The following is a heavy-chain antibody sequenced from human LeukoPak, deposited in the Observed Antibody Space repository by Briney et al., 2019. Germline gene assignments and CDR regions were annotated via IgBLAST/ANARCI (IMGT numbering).Heavy chain of an antibody. D-gene: IGHD4-17*01. J-gene: IGHJ4*02. CDR2: IYYSGST. Sequence: TFDDYAMHWIRQPPGKGLEWIGYIYYSGSTYYSPSLKSRVTISVDTSKNQFSLKLSSVTAADTAVYYCARGGYGDPFDYWGQGTLVTVSS. CDR1: TFDDYA. V-gene: IGHV4-30-4*08. CDR3: ARGGYGDPFDY.